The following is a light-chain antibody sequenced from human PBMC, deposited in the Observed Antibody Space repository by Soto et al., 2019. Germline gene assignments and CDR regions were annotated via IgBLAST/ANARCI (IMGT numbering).Light chain of an antibody. CDR1: SSDVGGYNY. CDR2: DVS. CDR3: SSYTSSSTLV. Sequence: QSVLTQPASVSGSPGQSITISCTGTSSDVGGYNYVSWYQQHPGKAPKLMIYDVSNRPSGVSNRFSGSKSGNTASLTISGLQAEDEADYYCSSYTSSSTLVFGTGTKVNVX. J-gene: IGLJ1*01. V-gene: IGLV2-14*01.